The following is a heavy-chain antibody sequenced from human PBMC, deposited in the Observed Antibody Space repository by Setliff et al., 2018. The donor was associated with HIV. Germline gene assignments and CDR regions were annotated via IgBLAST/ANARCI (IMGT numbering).Heavy chain of an antibody. V-gene: IGHV4-38-2*01. D-gene: IGHD3-22*01. CDR3: ARGLSFYDPGGFDY. CDR2: IYTSGST. CDR1: SYSISSGYY. J-gene: IGHJ4*02. Sequence: NPSETLSLTCAVSSYSISSGYYWGWIRQPPGKGLEWIGTIYTSGSTNYNPSLKSRVTISVDTSKNQFSLKLSSVTAADTAVYYCARGLSFYDPGGFDYWGQGTLVTVSS.